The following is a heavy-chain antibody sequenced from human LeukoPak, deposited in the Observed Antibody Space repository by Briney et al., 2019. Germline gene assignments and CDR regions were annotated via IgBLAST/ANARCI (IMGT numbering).Heavy chain of an antibody. Sequence: PSETLSLTCTVSGGSISSYYWSWIRQPPGKGLEWIGYIYYSGSTNYNPSLKSRVTISVDTSKNQFSLKRSSVTAADTAVYYCAREVGYGSGSFADYWGQGTLVTVSS. CDR1: GGSISSYY. D-gene: IGHD3-10*01. J-gene: IGHJ4*02. CDR2: IYYSGST. CDR3: AREVGYGSGSFADY. V-gene: IGHV4-59*01.